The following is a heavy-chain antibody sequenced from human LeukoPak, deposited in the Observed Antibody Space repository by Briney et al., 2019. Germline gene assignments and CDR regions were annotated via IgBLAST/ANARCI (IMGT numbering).Heavy chain of an antibody. V-gene: IGHV4-34*01. D-gene: IGHD6-19*01. CDR3: ARLAQWLAAGGFDP. J-gene: IGHJ5*02. Sequence: PSETLSLTCAVYGGSFSGYYWSWIRQPPGKGLEWIGEINHSGSTNYNPSLKSRVTISVDTSKNQFSLKLSSVTAADTAVYYCARLAQWLAAGGFDPWGQGTLVTVSS. CDR1: GGSFSGYY. CDR2: INHSGST.